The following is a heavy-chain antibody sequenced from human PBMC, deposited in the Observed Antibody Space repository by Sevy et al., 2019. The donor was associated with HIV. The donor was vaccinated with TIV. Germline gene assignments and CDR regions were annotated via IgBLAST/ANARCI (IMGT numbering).Heavy chain of an antibody. V-gene: IGHV4-31*03. CDR3: ARVPKPFLGTTSCYFDY. J-gene: IGHJ4*02. CDR2: IYYSGST. CDR1: GGSISSGGYY. Sequence: SETLSLTCTVSGGSISSGGYYWSWIRQHPGKGLEWIGYIYYSGSTYYNPSLKSRVTISVDTSKNQFSLKLSSVTAAVTAVYYCARVPKPFLGTTSCYFDYWGQGTLVTVSS. D-gene: IGHD1-7*01.